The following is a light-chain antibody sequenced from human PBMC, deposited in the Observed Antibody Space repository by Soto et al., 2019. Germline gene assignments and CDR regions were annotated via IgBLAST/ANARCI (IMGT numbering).Light chain of an antibody. J-gene: IGLJ1*01. V-gene: IGLV2-14*01. Sequence: QSALTQPRSASGSPGQSITISCTGTSSDIGGYNYVSWYQQHPGKAPKVVIYEVSNRPLGVSNRFSASKSGNTASLIISGLQADDEADYFCSSYRSTTTFGVFGTGTKLTVL. CDR2: EVS. CDR3: SSYRSTTTFGV. CDR1: SSDIGGYNY.